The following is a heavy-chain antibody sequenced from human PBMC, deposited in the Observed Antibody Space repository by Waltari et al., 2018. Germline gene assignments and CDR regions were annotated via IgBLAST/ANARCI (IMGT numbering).Heavy chain of an antibody. D-gene: IGHD2-15*01. CDR3: ARGEGRCSGGSCYSMAPDY. Sequence: QVQLLQSGAEVKKPGDSVRVSCKASGYTFTGYYMNWVRQAPGQGLEWMGIINPSGGSTSYAQKFQGRVTMTRDTSTSTVYMELSSLRSEDTAVYYCARGEGRCSGGSCYSMAPDYWGQGTLVTVSS. CDR2: INPSGGST. J-gene: IGHJ4*02. V-gene: IGHV1-46*01. CDR1: GYTFTGYY.